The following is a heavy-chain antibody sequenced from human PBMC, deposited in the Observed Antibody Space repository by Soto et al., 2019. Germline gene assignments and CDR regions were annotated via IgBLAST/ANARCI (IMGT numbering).Heavy chain of an antibody. CDR1: GFTFSDYY. CDR3: ARVGGYGSGGICYPYYYYMDV. V-gene: IGHV3-11*01. D-gene: IGHD2-15*01. Sequence: GGSLRLSCAASGFTFSDYYMSWIRQAPGKGLEWVSYISSSGSTIYYADSVKGRFTISRDNAKNSLYLQMNSLRAEDTAVYYCARVGGYGSGGICYPYYYYMDVWGKGTTVTV. CDR2: ISSSGSTI. J-gene: IGHJ6*03.